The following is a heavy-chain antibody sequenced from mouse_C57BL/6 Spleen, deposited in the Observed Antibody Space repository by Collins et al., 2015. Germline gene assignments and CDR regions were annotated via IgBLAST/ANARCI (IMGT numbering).Heavy chain of an antibody. CDR3: ARREGTAQVPWFAY. Sequence: QVQLQQSGAELMKPGASVKLSCKATGYTFTGYWIEWVKQRPGHGLEWIGEILPGNGSTNYNEKFKGKATFTADTSSNTTYMQLSSLTTEDSAIYYCARREGTAQVPWFAYWGQGTLVTVSA. CDR1: GYTFTGYW. J-gene: IGHJ3*01. D-gene: IGHD3-2*02. V-gene: IGHV1-9*01. CDR2: ILPGNGST.